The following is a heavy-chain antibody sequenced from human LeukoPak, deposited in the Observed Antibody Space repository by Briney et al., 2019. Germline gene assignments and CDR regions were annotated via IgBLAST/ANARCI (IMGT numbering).Heavy chain of an antibody. J-gene: IGHJ6*02. D-gene: IGHD5/OR15-5a*01. CDR3: ATSDLCLRGAPWYYYGMDV. Sequence: EASVKVSCKASGHTFTSYGISWVRQAPGQGLEWMGWISAYNGNTNYAQKLQGRVTMTTDTSTSTAYMELRSLRSDDTAVYYCATSDLCLRGAPWYYYGMDVWGQGTTVTVSS. V-gene: IGHV1-18*01. CDR1: GHTFTSYG. CDR2: ISAYNGNT.